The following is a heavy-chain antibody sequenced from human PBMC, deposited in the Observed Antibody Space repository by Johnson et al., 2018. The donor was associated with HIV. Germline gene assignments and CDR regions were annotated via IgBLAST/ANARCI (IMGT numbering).Heavy chain of an antibody. J-gene: IGHJ3*02. D-gene: IGHD6-13*01. V-gene: IGHV3-7*05. Sequence: VQLVESGGGVVQPGRSLRLSCAASGFTFSSYWMSWVRQAPGKGLEWVANIKQDGSEKYYVDSVKGRFTISRDNAKNSLYLQMNSLKTEDTAVFYCPTDWLYSGSRGGAFGIWGQATMVTVSS. CDR1: GFTFSSYW. CDR3: PTDWLYSGSRGGAFGI. CDR2: IKQDGSEK.